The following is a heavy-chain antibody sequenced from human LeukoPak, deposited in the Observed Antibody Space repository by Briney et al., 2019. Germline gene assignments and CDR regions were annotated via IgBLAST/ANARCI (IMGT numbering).Heavy chain of an antibody. V-gene: IGHV1-46*01. CDR3: ARTGYSSLFYKTSNWFDP. CDR2: INPSGGST. Sequence: ASVTVSCTASGYTFTSYYMHWVRQAPGQGLEWMGIINPSGGSTSYAQKFQGRVTMTRDTSTSTVYMELSSLRSEDTAVYYCARTGYSSLFYKTSNWFDPWGQGTLVTVSS. D-gene: IGHD6-13*01. CDR1: GYTFTSYY. J-gene: IGHJ5*02.